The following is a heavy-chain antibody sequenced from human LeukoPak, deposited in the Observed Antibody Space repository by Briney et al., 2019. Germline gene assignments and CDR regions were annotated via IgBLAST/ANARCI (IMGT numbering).Heavy chain of an antibody. CDR1: GFTFSTYD. V-gene: IGHV3-23*01. CDR2: ISGTGGAT. D-gene: IGHD6-25*01. J-gene: IGHJ3*02. CDR3: AKHRAARTAPDAFDI. Sequence: GGSLRLSCAASGFTFSTYDMSCVRQAPGKGLEWVSSISGTGGATHYADSVKGRFSISRDNSENTLYFQMNSLRAEDTAVYFCAKHRAARTAPDAFDIWGQGTTVTVS.